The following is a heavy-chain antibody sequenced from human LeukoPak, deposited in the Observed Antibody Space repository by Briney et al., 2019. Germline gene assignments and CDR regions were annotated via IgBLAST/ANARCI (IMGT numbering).Heavy chain of an antibody. CDR1: GFTFSSYS. D-gene: IGHD4-17*01. CDR3: VRGRYGDYLFDY. CDR2: ISSSSSYI. Sequence: PGGSLRLSCAASGFTFSSYSMNWVRQAPGKGLEWVSSISSSSSYIYYADSVKGRFTISRDNAKNSLYLQMSSLRAEDTAVYYCVRGRYGDYLFDYWGQGTLVTVSS. V-gene: IGHV3-21*01. J-gene: IGHJ4*02.